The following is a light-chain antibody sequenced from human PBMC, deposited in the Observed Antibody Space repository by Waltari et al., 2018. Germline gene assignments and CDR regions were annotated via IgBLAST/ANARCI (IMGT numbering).Light chain of an antibody. J-gene: IGKJ1*01. CDR1: QSISSTY. CDR2: AAS. CDR3: QHYGTSGSFGT. Sequence: EIVLTQSPGTLSLSRGERATLSCRASQSISSTYLAWYQQKRGQAPRLLIYAASSRATGIPDRFSGSGSGTDFTLTISRLEPEDFAVYFCQHYGTSGSFGTFGQGTKVEIK. V-gene: IGKV3-20*01.